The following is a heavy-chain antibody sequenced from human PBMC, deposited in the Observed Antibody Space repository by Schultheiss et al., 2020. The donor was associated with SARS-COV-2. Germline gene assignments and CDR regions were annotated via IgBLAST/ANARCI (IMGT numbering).Heavy chain of an antibody. CDR2: IWYDGSNK. Sequence: GGSLRLSCAASGFTFSSYGMHWVRQAPGKGLEWVAVIWYDGSNKYYADSVKGRFTISRDNSKKTLYLQMNSLRAEDTAVYYCARDRRLVREQQLDYWGQGTLVTVSS. CDR3: ARDRRLVREQQLDY. J-gene: IGHJ4*02. CDR1: GFTFSSYG. D-gene: IGHD6-13*01. V-gene: IGHV3-33*01.